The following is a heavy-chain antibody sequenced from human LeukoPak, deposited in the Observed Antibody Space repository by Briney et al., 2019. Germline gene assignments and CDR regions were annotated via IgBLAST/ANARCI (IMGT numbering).Heavy chain of an antibody. Sequence: GASVKVSCKASGYTFTSYDINWVRQATGQGLEWMGWMNPNSGNTGYAQKFQGRVTMTRNTSISTAYMELSSLRSEDTAVYYCARAGGDNCLEGDDYWGQGTLVTVSS. V-gene: IGHV1-8*01. CDR3: ARAGGDNCLEGDDY. CDR2: MNPNSGNT. CDR1: GYTFTSYD. D-gene: IGHD1-1*01. J-gene: IGHJ4*02.